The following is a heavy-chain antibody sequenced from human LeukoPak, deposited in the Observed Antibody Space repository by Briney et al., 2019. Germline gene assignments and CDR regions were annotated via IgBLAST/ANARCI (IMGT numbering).Heavy chain of an antibody. D-gene: IGHD1-1*01. Sequence: ASVKVSCKASGYNYTTYGLSWVRQAPGQGLEWMGWISAFNAYTKYAQRFQGRVIMTTETSTSTAYMELRSLRSDDTAVYYCVRVRVYNFVDYYYYMDVWGTGTTVTVSS. CDR1: GYNYTTYG. J-gene: IGHJ6*03. CDR2: ISAFNAYT. V-gene: IGHV1-18*01. CDR3: VRVRVYNFVDYYYYMDV.